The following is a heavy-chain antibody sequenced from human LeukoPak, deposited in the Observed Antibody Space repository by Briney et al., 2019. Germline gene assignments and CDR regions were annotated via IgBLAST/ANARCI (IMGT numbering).Heavy chain of an antibody. J-gene: IGHJ5*02. Sequence: PGGSLRLSCAVSGFAFGSEAMSWVRQPPGKGLEWIGEINHSGSTNYNPSLKSRVTISVDTSKNQFSLKLSSVTAADTAVYYCARGRAVYRIAAGWFDPWGQGTLVTVSS. V-gene: IGHV4-34*01. CDR3: ARGRAVYRIAAGWFDP. CDR1: GFAFGSEA. CDR2: INHSGST. D-gene: IGHD6-13*01.